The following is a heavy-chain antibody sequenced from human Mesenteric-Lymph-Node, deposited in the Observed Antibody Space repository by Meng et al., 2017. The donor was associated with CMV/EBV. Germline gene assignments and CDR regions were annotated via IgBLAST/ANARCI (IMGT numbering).Heavy chain of an antibody. Sequence: GTFSSYAISWCGTAPGQGREWMGGIIPILGTANYAQKFQGRVTITADKSTSTAYMELSSLRSEDTAVYYCASVGRGVLRQGIYFDYWGQGTLVTVSS. CDR3: ASVGRGVLRQGIYFDY. V-gene: IGHV1-69*06. D-gene: IGHD3-3*01. CDR2: IIPILGTA. CDR1: GTFSSYA. J-gene: IGHJ4*02.